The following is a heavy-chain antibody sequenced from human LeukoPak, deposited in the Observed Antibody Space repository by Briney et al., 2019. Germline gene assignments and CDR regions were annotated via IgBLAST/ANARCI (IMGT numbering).Heavy chain of an antibody. Sequence: GRSLRLSCAASGFSFSSHAMCWVRQAPGKGLEWVSSIDISGGSTYYADSVQGRFTISRDNSKNTLYLQMNSLRAEDTALYYCANEVRPNDYWGQGTLVTVSS. CDR2: IDISGGST. J-gene: IGHJ4*02. V-gene: IGHV3-23*01. CDR1: GFSFSSHA. D-gene: IGHD1-1*01. CDR3: ANEVRPNDY.